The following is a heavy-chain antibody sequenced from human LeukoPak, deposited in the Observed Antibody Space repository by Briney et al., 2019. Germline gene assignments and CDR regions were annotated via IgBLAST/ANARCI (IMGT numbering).Heavy chain of an antibody. Sequence: PTGGSLRLSCAVSGFTFSSYWMHWVRQAPGKGLVWVSRINSDGSSTSYADSVKGRFTISRDNAKNTLYLQMNSLRAEDTAVYYCARDRGSRSNYNHYYYYYMDVWGKGTTVTISS. V-gene: IGHV3-74*01. J-gene: IGHJ6*03. CDR2: INSDGSST. CDR1: GFTFSSYW. CDR3: ARDRGSRSNYNHYYYYYMDV. D-gene: IGHD3-10*01.